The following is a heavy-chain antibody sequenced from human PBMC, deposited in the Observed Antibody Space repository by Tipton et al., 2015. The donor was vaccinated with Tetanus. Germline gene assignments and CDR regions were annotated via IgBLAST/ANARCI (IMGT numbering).Heavy chain of an antibody. J-gene: IGHJ3*02. CDR2: IKQDGSEK. CDR3: ARDAGWEPWGYAFDI. V-gene: IGHV3-7*03. Sequence: GSLRLSCAASGFTFSSYWMSWVRQAPGKGLEWVANIKQDGSEKYYVDSVKGRFTISRDNAKNSLYLQMNSLRAEDTAVYYCARDAGWEPWGYAFDIWGQGTMVIVSS. CDR1: GFTFSSYW. D-gene: IGHD1-26*01.